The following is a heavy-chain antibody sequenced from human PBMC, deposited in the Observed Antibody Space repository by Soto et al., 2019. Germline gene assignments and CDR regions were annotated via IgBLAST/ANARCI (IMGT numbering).Heavy chain of an antibody. CDR1: GGTFSKYA. CDR2: IMPIFGTI. J-gene: IGHJ6*02. D-gene: IGHD2-2*01. CDR3: ARAYCSSTSCPYGMDV. V-gene: IGHV1-69*01. Sequence: QVQLVQSGAEVKKPGSSVKVSCKASGGTFSKYAISWVRQAPGQGLEWMGGIMPIFGTIKYAQKFQGRVTITADESTSTADMELSSLRSEDTAVYYCARAYCSSTSCPYGMDVWGQGTTVTVSS.